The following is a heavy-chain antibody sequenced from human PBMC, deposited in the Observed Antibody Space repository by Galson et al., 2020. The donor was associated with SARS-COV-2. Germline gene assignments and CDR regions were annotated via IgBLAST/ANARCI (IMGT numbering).Heavy chain of an antibody. D-gene: IGHD3-9*01. CDR1: GGSISSSSYY. CDR3: ARRPFDWLSEYFDY. J-gene: IGHJ4*02. Sequence: SETLSLTCTVSGGSISSSSYYWGWIRQPPGKGLEWIGSIYYSGSTYYNPSLKSRVTISVDTSKNQFSLKLSSVTAADTAVYYCARRPFDWLSEYFDYWGQGTLVTVSS. V-gene: IGHV4-39*01. CDR2: IYYSGST.